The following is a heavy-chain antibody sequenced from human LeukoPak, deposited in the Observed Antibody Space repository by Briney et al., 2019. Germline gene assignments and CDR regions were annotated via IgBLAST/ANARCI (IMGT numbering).Heavy chain of an antibody. J-gene: IGHJ4*02. CDR2: IYTSGST. V-gene: IGHV4-61*09. CDR3: ARAGWRLGSWGMGEEMAFDY. CDR1: GGSISSGSYY. Sequence: SQTLSLTCTVSGGSISSGSYYWTWIRQPAGKGLEWIGHIYTSGSTNYNPSLKSRVTISVDTSKNHFSLKLSSVTAADTAVYYCARAGWRLGSWGMGEEMAFDYWGQGTLVTVSS. D-gene: IGHD5-24*01.